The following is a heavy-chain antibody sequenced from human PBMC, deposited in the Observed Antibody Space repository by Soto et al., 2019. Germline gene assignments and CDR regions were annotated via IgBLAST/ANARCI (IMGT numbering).Heavy chain of an antibody. V-gene: IGHV3-13*05. CDR1: GFTFSTYD. D-gene: IGHD3-9*01. J-gene: IGHJ6*02. CDR2: IGSADDP. Sequence: PGGSLRLSCAASGFTFSTYDMHWVRQATGKGLEWVSAIGSADDPYYSGSVKGRFTISRENAKSSVSLQMNSLKTEDTAVYYCTGGGILTGYYFHYYYGMDVWGQGTTVTVSS. CDR3: TGGGILTGYYFHYYYGMDV.